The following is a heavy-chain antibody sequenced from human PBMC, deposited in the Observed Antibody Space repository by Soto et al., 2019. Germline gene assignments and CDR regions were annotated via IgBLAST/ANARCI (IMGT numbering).Heavy chain of an antibody. V-gene: IGHV4-30-4*01. CDR2: IYYSGST. CDR1: GGSISSCDYY. J-gene: IGHJ4*02. CDR3: AIETTVTSYFDY. D-gene: IGHD4-17*01. Sequence: PSETLSLTCTVSGGSISSCDYYWSWIRQPPGKGLEWIGYIYYSGSTYYNPSLKSRVTISVDTSKNQFSLKLSSVTAADTAVYYCAIETTVTSYFDYWGQGTLVTVSS.